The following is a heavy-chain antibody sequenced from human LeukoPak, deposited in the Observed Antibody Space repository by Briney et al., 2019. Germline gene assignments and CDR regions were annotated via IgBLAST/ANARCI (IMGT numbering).Heavy chain of an antibody. CDR1: GYTFSSYG. CDR2: ISAYDGKT. V-gene: IGHV1-18*01. Sequence: ASVKVSCTASGYTFSSYGFSWVRQAPGQGLEWVGWISAYDGKTEYAQKVQGRVTMTTDRATNTAYVELTSLKSDDTAVYYCAIYSRTFNAFDVWGQGTMVTVSS. D-gene: IGHD2-21*01. J-gene: IGHJ3*01. CDR3: AIYSRTFNAFDV.